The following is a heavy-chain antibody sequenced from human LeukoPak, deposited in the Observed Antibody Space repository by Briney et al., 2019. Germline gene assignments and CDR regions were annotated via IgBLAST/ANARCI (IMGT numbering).Heavy chain of an antibody. CDR2: IRYDGSNK. J-gene: IGHJ4*02. V-gene: IGHV3-30*02. Sequence: GGSLRLSCAASGFTFSSYGMHWVRQAPGKGLEWVAFIRYDGSNKYYADSGKGRFTISRDNSKNTLYLQMNSLRAEDTAVYYCAKDPAGITGVYFDYWGQGTLVTVSS. D-gene: IGHD4-23*01. CDR1: GFTFSSYG. CDR3: AKDPAGITGVYFDY.